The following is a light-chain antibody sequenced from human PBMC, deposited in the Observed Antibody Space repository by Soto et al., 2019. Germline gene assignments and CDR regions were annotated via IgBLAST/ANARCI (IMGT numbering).Light chain of an antibody. CDR1: QSVSSSY. CDR3: QQYGSSPRT. J-gene: IGKJ2*01. CDR2: GGS. V-gene: IGKV3-20*01. Sequence: EIVLTQSPGTLSLSPGERATLSCRASQSVSSSYLAWYQQKPGQAPRLLIYGGSSRATGIPDRFRGSGSGTDFTLTISRLEPEDFAVYYCQQYGSSPRTFGQGTKLEIK.